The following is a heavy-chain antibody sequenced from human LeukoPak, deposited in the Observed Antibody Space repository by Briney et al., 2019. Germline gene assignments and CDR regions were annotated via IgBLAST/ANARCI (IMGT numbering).Heavy chain of an antibody. CDR1: GFTFSTYE. D-gene: IGHD4-17*01. V-gene: IGHV3-48*03. CDR2: ISISGGTT. CDR3: AREGYGDYDTDAFDI. J-gene: IGHJ3*02. Sequence: QSGGSRRLSCAASGFTFSTYEMNWVRQAPGKGLEWVSYISISGGTTYYADSMKGRFTISRDNAKKSLYLQMNSLRAEDTAVYYCAREGYGDYDTDAFDIWGQGTMVTVSS.